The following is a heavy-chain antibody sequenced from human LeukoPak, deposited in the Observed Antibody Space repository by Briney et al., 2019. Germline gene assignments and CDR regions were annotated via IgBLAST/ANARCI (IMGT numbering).Heavy chain of an antibody. D-gene: IGHD6-13*01. CDR2: ICGTSDST. J-gene: IGHJ4*02. CDR3: AKGSSWYTASQIH. CDR1: GFTFSNYA. Sequence: HAGGSLRLSCAASGFTFSNYAMSWVRQAPGKGLEWVSAICGTSDSTYYADSVKGRFTISRDNSKNTLYLQMNSLRAEDTAVYYCAKGSSWYTASQIHWGQGTLVTVSS. V-gene: IGHV3-23*01.